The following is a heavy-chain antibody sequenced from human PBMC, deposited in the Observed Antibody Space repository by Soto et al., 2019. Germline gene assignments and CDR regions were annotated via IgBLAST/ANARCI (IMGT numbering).Heavy chain of an antibody. CDR3: ARLPTDIVVVPAAIYYYYYGMDV. CDR1: GYSFTSYW. CDR2: IYPGDSDT. V-gene: IGHV5-51*01. J-gene: IGHJ6*02. Sequence: GESLKISCKGSGYSFTSYWIGWVRQMPGKGLEWMGIIYPGDSDTRYSPSFQGQVTISADKSISTAYLQWSSLKASDTAMYYCARLPTDIVVVPAAIYYYYYGMDVWGQGTTVTV. D-gene: IGHD2-2*01.